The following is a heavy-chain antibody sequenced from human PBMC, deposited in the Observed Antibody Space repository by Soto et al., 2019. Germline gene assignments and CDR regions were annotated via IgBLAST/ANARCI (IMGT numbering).Heavy chain of an antibody. CDR2: ISYDGNNK. CDR1: GFTFSSYA. CDR3: GRAGCDGGSCYTLVGLRYGMDV. V-gene: IGHV3-30-3*01. J-gene: IGHJ6*02. D-gene: IGHD2-15*01. Sequence: QVQLVESGGGVVQPGRFQRLSCAASGFTFSSYAMYWVRQAPGKGLEGVAVISYDGNNKYYADSVKGRFTISRDNSKNTMYLQMNSLRAEDTAVYCWGRAGCDGGSCYTLVGLRYGMDVWGQGTTVTVSS.